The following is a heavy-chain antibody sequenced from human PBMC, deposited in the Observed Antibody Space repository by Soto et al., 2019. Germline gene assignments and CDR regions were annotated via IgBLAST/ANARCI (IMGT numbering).Heavy chain of an antibody. CDR2: ISYDGSNQ. V-gene: IGHV3-30-3*01. CDR1: GFTFSSYP. J-gene: IGHJ4*02. D-gene: IGHD1-20*01. CDR3: ARGPITQTSFIDH. Sequence: GGSLGLSCEASGFTFSSYPMHWVRQAPGKGLEWVTLISYDGSNQYYADSVKGRFTISRDNSKDTLYLQMHSLTSDDTAVYFCARGPITQTSFIDHWGQGTLVTVSA.